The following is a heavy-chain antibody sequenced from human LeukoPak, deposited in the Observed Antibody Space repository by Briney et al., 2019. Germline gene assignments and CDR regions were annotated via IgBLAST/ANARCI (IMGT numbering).Heavy chain of an antibody. V-gene: IGHV3-30*18. J-gene: IGHJ4*02. CDR3: AKVGQWLEVDY. D-gene: IGHD6-19*01. CDR1: GFTFSSYG. CDR2: ISYDGSNK. Sequence: GRSLRLSCAASGFTFSSYGMHWVRQAPGKGLEWVAVISYDGSNKYYADSVEGRFTISRDNSKNTLYLQMNSLRAEDTAVYYCAKVGQWLEVDYWGQGTLVTVSS.